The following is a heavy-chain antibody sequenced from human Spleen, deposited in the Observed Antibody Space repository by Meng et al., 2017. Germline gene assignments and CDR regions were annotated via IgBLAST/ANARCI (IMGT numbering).Heavy chain of an antibody. D-gene: IGHD5-18*01. Sequence: GESLKISCAASGFTFSNHAMHWVRQAPGRGLEWVAVILYDGSNEFYADSVKGRFTISRDNYRDTLYLQMDSLGPEDTAVYYCARDRMPHMMGYYYFDSWGQGIRVTVSS. J-gene: IGHJ4*02. CDR3: ARDRMPHMMGYYYFDS. V-gene: IGHV3-30*01. CDR1: GFTFSNHA. CDR2: ILYDGSNE.